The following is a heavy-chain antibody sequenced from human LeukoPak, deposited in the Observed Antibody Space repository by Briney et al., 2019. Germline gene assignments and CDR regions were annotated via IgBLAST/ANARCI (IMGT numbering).Heavy chain of an antibody. Sequence: PSETLSLTCTVPGGSISSGSYYWSWIRQPSGKGLEWIGYIYYSGSTNYNPSLKSRVTISVDTSKNQFSLKLSSVTAADTAVYYCASWSNSGFDYWGQGTLVTVSS. J-gene: IGHJ4*02. CDR1: GGSISSGSYY. CDR3: ASWSNSGFDY. V-gene: IGHV4-61*01. D-gene: IGHD4-23*01. CDR2: IYYSGST.